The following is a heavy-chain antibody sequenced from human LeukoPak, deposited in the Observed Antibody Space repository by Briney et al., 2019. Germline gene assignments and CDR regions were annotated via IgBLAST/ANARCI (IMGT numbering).Heavy chain of an antibody. CDR3: AKRGGYCSSASCYYYYYMDV. CDR1: GLTFSAYA. Sequence: GGSLRLSCVSSGLTFSAYAMSWVRQAPGRGLEWVSGITSSGGSTYYADSVKGRFTISRDNSKNTLFLQMNGLRAGDTAVYYCAKRGGYCSSASCYYYYYMDVWGKGTTVTVSS. J-gene: IGHJ6*03. CDR2: ITSSGGST. D-gene: IGHD2-2*01. V-gene: IGHV3-23*01.